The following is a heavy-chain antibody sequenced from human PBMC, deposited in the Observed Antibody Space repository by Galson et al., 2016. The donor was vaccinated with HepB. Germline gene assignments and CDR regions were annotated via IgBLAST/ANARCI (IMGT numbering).Heavy chain of an antibody. J-gene: IGHJ6*04. Sequence: SLRLSCAASGFTFNNYGMTWVRQAPGKGLEVVSSISRSGDSTDYADSVKGRFTISRDKSKNTLSLQMNSLTADDTAIYYCVQGSTAPAVWGKGTTVTVSS. CDR2: ISRSGDST. D-gene: IGHD2-2*01. CDR1: GFTFNNYG. V-gene: IGHV3-23*01. CDR3: VQGSTAPAV.